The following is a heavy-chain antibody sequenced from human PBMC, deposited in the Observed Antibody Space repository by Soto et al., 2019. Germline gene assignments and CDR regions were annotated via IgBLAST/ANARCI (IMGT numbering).Heavy chain of an antibody. J-gene: IGHJ4*02. CDR1: GYTFTSYA. V-gene: IGHV1-3*01. CDR3: ARMSGTLMVYDYDY. CDR2: INAGNGNT. Sequence: ASVKVSCKASGYTFTSYAMHWVRQAPGQRLEWMGWINAGNGNTKYSQKFQGRVTITRDTSASTAYMELSSLRSEDTAVYYCARMSGTLMVYDYDYWGQGTLVTVS. D-gene: IGHD2-8*01.